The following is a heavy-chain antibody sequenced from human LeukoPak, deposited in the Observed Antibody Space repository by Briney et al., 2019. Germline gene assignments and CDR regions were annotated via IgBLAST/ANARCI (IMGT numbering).Heavy chain of an antibody. J-gene: IGHJ4*02. Sequence: GGSLRLSCAASGFTVSSNYMSWVRQAPGKGLEWVSVIYSGGSTYYADSVKGRFTISRDHSKNTLYLQMNSLRAEDTAVYYCARDRWREVPSEFDYWGQGTLVTVSS. D-gene: IGHD1-26*01. CDR2: IYSGGST. CDR3: ARDRWREVPSEFDY. V-gene: IGHV3-66*01. CDR1: GFTVSSNY.